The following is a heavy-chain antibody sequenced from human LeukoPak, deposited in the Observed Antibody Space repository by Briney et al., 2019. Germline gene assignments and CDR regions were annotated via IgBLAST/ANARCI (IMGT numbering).Heavy chain of an antibody. J-gene: IGHJ4*02. V-gene: IGHV5-51*01. CDR2: IFPTNSDT. Sequence: GESLKISCEGSGYSFTTYWIGWVRQMPGKGLEWVGIIFPTNSDTKYSPSFQGQVTISADKSINTAYLQWSSLKASDTATYYCARHVETGSRGNPGFEYWGQGTLVTVSS. CDR3: ARHVETGSRGNPGFEY. CDR1: GYSFTTYW. D-gene: IGHD4-23*01.